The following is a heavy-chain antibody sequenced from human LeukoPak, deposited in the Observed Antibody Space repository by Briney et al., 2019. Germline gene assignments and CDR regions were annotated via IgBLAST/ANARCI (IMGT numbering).Heavy chain of an antibody. J-gene: IGHJ6*03. V-gene: IGHV4-4*07. D-gene: IGHD4-11*01. CDR3: GRCVTAPRTDHYYYMDV. Sequence: SETLSLTCTVSGGSISRYYWSWIRQPAGKGLEWIGRIFTSGSTNYNPSLKSRVTISVDKSKSQLSLRLSSVTAADTAVYYWGRCVTAPRTDHYYYMDVWGKGTTVTVSS. CDR2: IFTSGST. CDR1: GGSISRYY.